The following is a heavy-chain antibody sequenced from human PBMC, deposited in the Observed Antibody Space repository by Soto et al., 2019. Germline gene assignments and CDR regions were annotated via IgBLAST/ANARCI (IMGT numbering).Heavy chain of an antibody. CDR2: ISYDGSNK. CDR3: AKARSGWYLNY. V-gene: IGHV3-30*18. CDR1: GFTFSRYG. J-gene: IGHJ4*02. D-gene: IGHD6-19*01. Sequence: QVQLVESGGGVVQPGRSLRLSCAASGFTFSRYGMHWVRQAPGKGLDWVAVISYDGSNKYYADSVKGRFTISRDNSKNTLYMQMKSLRAEDTAVYYCAKARSGWYLNYWGQGTLVTVSS.